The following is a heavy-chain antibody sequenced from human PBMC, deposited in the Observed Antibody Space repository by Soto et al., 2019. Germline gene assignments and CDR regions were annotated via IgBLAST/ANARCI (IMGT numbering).Heavy chain of an antibody. CDR3: ARLLRTLSQLCWFDS. Sequence: SETLSLTCTVSGGSISSSYYYWGWIRQPPGKGLEWIGSFSYSGSTFYNPSLESRVTISVDTSKDQFSLKLSSVTAADTTVYYCARLLRTLSQLCWFDSWGQGTLVTVSS. V-gene: IGHV4-39*01. CDR2: FSYSGST. D-gene: IGHD1-1*01. CDR1: GGSISSSYYY. J-gene: IGHJ5*01.